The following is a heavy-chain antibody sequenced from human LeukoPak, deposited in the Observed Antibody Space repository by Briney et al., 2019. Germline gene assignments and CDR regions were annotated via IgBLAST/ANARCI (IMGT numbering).Heavy chain of an antibody. CDR1: EGTFSSYA. Sequence: SVKVSCKASEGTFSSYAISWVRQAPGQGLEWMGGIIPIFGTANYAQKFQGRVTITADESTSTAYMELSSLRSEDTAVYYCATSPYYYDSSGSDPFDYWGQGTLVTVSS. CDR3: ATSPYYYDSSGSDPFDY. CDR2: IIPIFGTA. J-gene: IGHJ4*02. V-gene: IGHV1-69*13. D-gene: IGHD3-22*01.